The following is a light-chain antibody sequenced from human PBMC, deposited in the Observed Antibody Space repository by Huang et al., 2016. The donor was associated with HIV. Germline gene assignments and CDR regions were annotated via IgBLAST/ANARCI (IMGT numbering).Light chain of an antibody. Sequence: EVVLTQSPATLSLSPGERATLSCRASQSLNTYLAWYQQKPGQAPRLLIFDASTRATGIPARFSGSGSGTDFTLTISSLEPEDFAVYFCQQRSDWLTFGGGTRVEIK. CDR1: QSLNTY. V-gene: IGKV3-11*01. CDR3: QQRSDWLT. CDR2: DAS. J-gene: IGKJ4*01.